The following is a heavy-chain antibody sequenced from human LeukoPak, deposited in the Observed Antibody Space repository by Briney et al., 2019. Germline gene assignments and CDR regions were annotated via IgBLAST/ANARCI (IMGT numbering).Heavy chain of an antibody. D-gene: IGHD5-18*01. CDR1: GGSISSYY. Sequence: SETLSLTCTVSGGSISSYYWSWIRLPPGKGLEWIGYIYYTGATYYNPSLKSRVTISLDTSRNQFSLKLSSVTAADAAVYYCARAGYSYGTGYYFDYWGQGALVTVSS. CDR3: ARAGYSYGTGYYFDY. J-gene: IGHJ4*02. V-gene: IGHV4-59*01. CDR2: IYYTGAT.